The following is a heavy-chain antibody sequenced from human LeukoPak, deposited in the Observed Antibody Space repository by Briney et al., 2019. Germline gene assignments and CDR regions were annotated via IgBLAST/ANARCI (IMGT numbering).Heavy chain of an antibody. D-gene: IGHD3-22*01. V-gene: IGHV4-34*01. CDR3: ARGRGASGYYDSSGRSFDY. CDR1: GGSFSGYY. CDR2: INHSGST. J-gene: IGHJ4*02. Sequence: PSETLSLTCAVYGGSFSGYYWSWIRQPPGKGLEWIGEINHSGSTNYNPSLKSRVTISVDTSKNQFSLRLSSVTAADTAVYYCARGRGASGYYDSSGRSFDYWGQGTLVTVSS.